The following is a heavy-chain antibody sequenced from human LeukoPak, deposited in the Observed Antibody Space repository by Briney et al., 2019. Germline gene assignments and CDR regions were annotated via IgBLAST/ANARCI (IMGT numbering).Heavy chain of an antibody. Sequence: GGSLRLSCAASGFTFDDYAMHWVRQAPGKGLEWVSGISWNSGSIGYADSVKGRFTISRDNAKNSLYLQMNSLRAEDTAVYYCAKRNQMAAIGYWGQGTLVTVSS. V-gene: IGHV3-9*01. CDR3: AKRNQMAAIGY. CDR1: GFTFDDYA. D-gene: IGHD2-2*02. CDR2: ISWNSGSI. J-gene: IGHJ4*02.